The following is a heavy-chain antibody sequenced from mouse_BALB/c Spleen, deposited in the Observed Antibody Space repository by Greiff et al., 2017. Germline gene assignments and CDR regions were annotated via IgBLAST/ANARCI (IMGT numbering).Heavy chain of an antibody. CDR1: GFTFSSYT. CDR3: ARRGSYEGWFAY. Sequence: EVKLVESGGGLVQPGGSLKLSCAASGFTFSSYTMSWVRQTPEKRLEWVAYISNGGGSTYYPDTVKGRFTISRDNAKNTLYLQMSSLKSEDTAMYCCARRGSYEGWFAYWGQGTLVTVSA. J-gene: IGHJ3*01. D-gene: IGHD1-1*02. V-gene: IGHV5-12-2*01. CDR2: ISNGGGST.